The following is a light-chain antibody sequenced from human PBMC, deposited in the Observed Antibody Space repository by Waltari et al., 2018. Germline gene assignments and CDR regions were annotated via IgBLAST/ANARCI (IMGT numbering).Light chain of an antibody. CDR2: SNN. V-gene: IGLV1-44*01. CDR3: AAWDDSLNGPV. J-gene: IGLJ3*02. Sequence: QSVLTQPPSASGTPGQRVTISCSGRSSNIGINPVNWYQQPPGTAPKLLIYSNNQRPSGVPDRFSGSKSGTSASLAISGLQSEDEADYYCAAWDDSLNGPVFGGGTKLTVL. CDR1: SSNIGINP.